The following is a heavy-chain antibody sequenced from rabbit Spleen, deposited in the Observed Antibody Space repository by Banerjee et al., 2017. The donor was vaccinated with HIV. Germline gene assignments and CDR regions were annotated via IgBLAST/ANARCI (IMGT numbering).Heavy chain of an antibody. Sequence: QEQLVESGGDLVKPGASLTLTCTASGFSFSSSYYMCWVRQAPGKGLEWIGCIYGGSGSTYYASWAKGRFTISKTSSTTVTLQMTSLTVADTATYFCARDTSSSFSSYGMDLWGPGTLVTVS. V-gene: IGHV1S45*01. CDR2: IYGGSGST. CDR1: GFSFSSSYY. CDR3: ARDTSSSFSSYGMDL. D-gene: IGHD1-1*01. J-gene: IGHJ6*01.